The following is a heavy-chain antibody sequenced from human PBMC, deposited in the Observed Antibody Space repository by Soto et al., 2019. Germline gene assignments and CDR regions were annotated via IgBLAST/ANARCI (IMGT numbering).Heavy chain of an antibody. Sequence: SSVKVSCKASGYTFTSYGISWVRQAPGQGLEWMGWISAYNGNTNYAQKLQGRVTMTTDTSTSTAYMELRSLRSDDTAVYYCARDVYDFWSGYSRTNNWFDPWGQGTMVTVSS. CDR1: GYTFTSYG. J-gene: IGHJ5*02. CDR3: ARDVYDFWSGYSRTNNWFDP. V-gene: IGHV1-18*04. CDR2: ISAYNGNT. D-gene: IGHD3-3*01.